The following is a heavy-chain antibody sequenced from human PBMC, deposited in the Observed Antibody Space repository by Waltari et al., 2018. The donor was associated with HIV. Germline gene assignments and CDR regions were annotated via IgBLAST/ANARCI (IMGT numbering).Heavy chain of an antibody. CDR3: ARRSWDL. CDR1: GYTVSDYY. J-gene: IGHJ5*02. V-gene: IGHV1-2*02. CDR2: INQKSGGR. Sequence: QVQLVQSGAEVKKPGASVKVSCKASGYTVSDYYVHWVRQAPGQRLEWMGWINQKSGGRKFEQKMQGRVTMTWDTAITTAYMELNRLRSDDTAVYYCARRSWDLWGQGTLLTVSS.